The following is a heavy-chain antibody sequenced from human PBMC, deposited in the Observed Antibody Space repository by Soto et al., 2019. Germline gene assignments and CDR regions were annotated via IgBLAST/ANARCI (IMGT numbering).Heavy chain of an antibody. CDR2: ILTTGSTI. D-gene: IGHD4-17*01. V-gene: IGHV3-11*01. J-gene: IGHJ4*02. Sequence: QVQLVESGGGLVNPGGSLRLSCAASGFRFTDYYMSWLRQSPGKGLEWVSTILTTGSTIYYADSVRGRFTTSRDNAKNSVFLQMNSLGAEDTASYYCARGGRTRFDYWGQGTLVTVSS. CDR1: GFRFTDYY. CDR3: ARGGRTRFDY.